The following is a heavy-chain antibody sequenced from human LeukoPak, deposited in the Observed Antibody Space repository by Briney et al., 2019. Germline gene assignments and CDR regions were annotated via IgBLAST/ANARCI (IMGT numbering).Heavy chain of an antibody. V-gene: IGHV1-24*01. CDR3: ATYYDFWSGYSGTNWFDP. J-gene: IGHJ5*02. CDR2: FDPEDGET. CDR1: GYTLTELS. Sequence: GASVKVSCKVSGYTLTELSMHWVRQAPGKGLEWMGGFDPEDGETIYAQKFQGRVTMTEDTSTDTAYMELSSLRSEDTAAYYCATYYDFWSGYSGTNWFDPWGQGTLVTVSS. D-gene: IGHD3-3*01.